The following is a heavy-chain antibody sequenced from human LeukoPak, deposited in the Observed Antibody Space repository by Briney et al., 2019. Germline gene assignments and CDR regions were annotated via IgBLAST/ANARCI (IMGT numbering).Heavy chain of an antibody. V-gene: IGHV3-9*01. Sequence: GGSLRLSCAASGFTFDNYAMRWVRQAPGKGLEWVSGISWNSDSIGYADSVKGRFTISRDNAKNSLYLQLNSLRAEDTALYYCAKAPSYSYGSGSYRFDYWGQGTLVTVSS. D-gene: IGHD3-10*01. J-gene: IGHJ4*02. CDR2: ISWNSDSI. CDR3: AKAPSYSYGSGSYRFDY. CDR1: GFTFDNYA.